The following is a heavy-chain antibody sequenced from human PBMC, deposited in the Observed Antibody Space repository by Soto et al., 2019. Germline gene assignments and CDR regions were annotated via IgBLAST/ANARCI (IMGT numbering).Heavy chain of an antibody. CDR3: GGQDYGAKGYYFEN. CDR2: ISSSSSYI. D-gene: IGHD4-17*01. CDR1: GFTFSSYS. J-gene: IGHJ4*02. Sequence: GGFLRLSCAASGFTFSSYSMNWVRQAPGKGLEWVSSISSSSSYIYYADSVKGRFTISRDNAKNSLYLQMNSLRAEDTAVYFCGGQDYGAKGYYFENWGQGALVTVSS. V-gene: IGHV3-21*01.